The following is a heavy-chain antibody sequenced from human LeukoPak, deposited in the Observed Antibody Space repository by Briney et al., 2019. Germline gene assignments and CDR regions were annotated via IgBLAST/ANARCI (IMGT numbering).Heavy chain of an antibody. CDR1: GFTCSSYG. J-gene: IGHJ6*04. CDR3: AREPAPDLGYCSSTSCLYGMDV. V-gene: IGHV3-33*01. Sequence: GGSLRLSCAASGFTCSSYGMHWVRQAPGKGLEWVAVIWYDGSNKYYADSVKGRFTISRDNSKNTLYLQMNSLRAEDTAVYYCAREPAPDLGYCSSTSCLYGMDVWGKGTTVTVSS. D-gene: IGHD2-2*01. CDR2: IWYDGSNK.